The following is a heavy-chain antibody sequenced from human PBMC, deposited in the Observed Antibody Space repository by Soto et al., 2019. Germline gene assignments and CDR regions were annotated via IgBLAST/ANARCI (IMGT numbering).Heavy chain of an antibody. J-gene: IGHJ6*02. CDR2: IWYDGSTK. D-gene: IGHD3-3*02. V-gene: IGHV3-33*01. CDR3: ARDMDHFWSGYSGMEV. Sequence: GGSLRLSCAASGFTFSSYGMHWVRQAPGKGLEWVAVIWYDGSTKYYADSVKGRFTISRDNSKNTLYLQMNSLRAEDTAVYYCARDMDHFWSGYSGMEVWGQGTTVTVSS. CDR1: GFTFSSYG.